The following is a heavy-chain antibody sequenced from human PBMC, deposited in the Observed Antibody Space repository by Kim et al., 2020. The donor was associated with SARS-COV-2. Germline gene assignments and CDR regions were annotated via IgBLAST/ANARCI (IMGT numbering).Heavy chain of an antibody. D-gene: IGHD2-15*01. V-gene: IGHV3-48*02. CDR3: VRVRWWGALDI. CDR2: ITKNSATI. J-gene: IGHJ3*02. Sequence: GGSLRLSCATSGFTFSAYDMNWVRLSPGKGLEWLSFITKNSATIYYADSVMGRFTIFRDNAKNSLYLQMNSLRDEDTGVYYCVRVRWWGALDIWGQGTMV. CDR1: GFTFSAYD.